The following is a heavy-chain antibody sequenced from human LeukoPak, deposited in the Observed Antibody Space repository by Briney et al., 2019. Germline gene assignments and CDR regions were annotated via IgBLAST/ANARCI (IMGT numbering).Heavy chain of an antibody. CDR3: ARGLYYDSSGYYYSPTDY. CDR1: GGSFSGYY. Sequence: SETLSLTCAVYGGSFSGYYWSWIRQPPGKGLEWIGEINHSGSTNYNPSLKSRVTISVDTSKNRFSLKLSSVTAADTAVYYCARGLYYDSSGYYYSPTDYWGQGTLVTVSS. J-gene: IGHJ4*02. V-gene: IGHV4-34*01. D-gene: IGHD3-22*01. CDR2: INHSGST.